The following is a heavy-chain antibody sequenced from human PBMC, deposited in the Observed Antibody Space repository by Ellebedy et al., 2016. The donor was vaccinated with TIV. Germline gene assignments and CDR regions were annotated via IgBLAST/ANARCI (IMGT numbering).Heavy chain of an antibody. J-gene: IGHJ6*03. CDR1: RGTFSSYA. D-gene: IGHD2-2*01. V-gene: IGHV1-69*13. Sequence: SVKVSXKASRGTFSSYAISWVRQVPGQGLEWMGGIIPIFGTANYAQKFQGRVTITADESTSTAYMELSSLRSEDTAVYYCARGEDIVVVPNYYYMDVWGKGTTVTVSS. CDR3: ARGEDIVVVPNYYYMDV. CDR2: IIPIFGTA.